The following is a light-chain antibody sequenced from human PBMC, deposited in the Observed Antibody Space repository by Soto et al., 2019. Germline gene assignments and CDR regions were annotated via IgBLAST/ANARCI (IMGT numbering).Light chain of an antibody. Sequence: EIVLTQSPGTLSLSPGERATLSCRASQSVSSSYLAWYQQKPGQAPRLLIYSASSRAAGVPDRFSASGSGTDFTLTISRLEPEDFAFYYCHQYDSLPITFGQGTKLEIK. CDR1: QSVSSSY. CDR3: HQYDSLPIT. V-gene: IGKV3-20*01. J-gene: IGKJ2*01. CDR2: SAS.